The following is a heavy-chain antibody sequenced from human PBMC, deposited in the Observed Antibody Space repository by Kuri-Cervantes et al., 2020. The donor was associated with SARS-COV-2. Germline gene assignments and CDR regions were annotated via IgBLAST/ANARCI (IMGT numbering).Heavy chain of an antibody. V-gene: IGHV4-59*12. CDR1: GFTISSYY. Sequence: SVTLSLTCTASGFTISSYYWSWIRQPPGKGLEWIGYIYYSGSTNYNPSLKSRVTISVDTSKNQFSLKLSSVTAADTAVYYCAKLHYDFWSGRYNWFDPWGQGTLVTVSS. D-gene: IGHD3-3*01. J-gene: IGHJ5*02. CDR2: IYYSGST. CDR3: AKLHYDFWSGRYNWFDP.